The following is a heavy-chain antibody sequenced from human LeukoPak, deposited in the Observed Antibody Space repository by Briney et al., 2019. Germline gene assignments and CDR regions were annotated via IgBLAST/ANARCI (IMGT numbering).Heavy chain of an antibody. Sequence: SETLSLTCAAYGGSFSGYYWSWIRQPPGKGLEWIGEINHSGSTNYNPSLKSRVTISVDTSKNQFSLKLSSVTAADTAVYYCARGQRLLWFGELLRGNFDYWGQGTLVTVSS. CDR3: ARGQRLLWFGELLRGNFDY. CDR1: GGSFSGYY. CDR2: INHSGST. J-gene: IGHJ4*02. V-gene: IGHV4-34*01. D-gene: IGHD3-10*01.